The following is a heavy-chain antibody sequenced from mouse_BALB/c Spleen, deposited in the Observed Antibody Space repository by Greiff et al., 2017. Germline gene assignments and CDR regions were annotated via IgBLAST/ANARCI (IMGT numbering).Heavy chain of an antibody. CDR3: ADQLGY. J-gene: IGHJ2*01. CDR1: GFNIKDTY. Sequence: EVQLVESGAELVKPGASVKLSCTASGFNIKDTYMHWVKQRPEQGLEWIGRIDPANGNTKYDPKFQGKATITADTSSNTAYLQLSSLTSEDTAVYYCADQLGYWGQGTTLTVSS. V-gene: IGHV14-3*02. CDR2: IDPANGNT. D-gene: IGHD4-1*02.